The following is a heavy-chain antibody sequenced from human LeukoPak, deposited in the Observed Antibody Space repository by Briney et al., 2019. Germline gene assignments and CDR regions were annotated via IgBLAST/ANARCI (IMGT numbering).Heavy chain of an antibody. V-gene: IGHV3-48*03. Sequence: GGSLRLSCAASGFTFSSYEMNWVRQAPGKGLEWVSYISSSGSTIYYADSVKGRFTISRDNAKNSLYLQMNSLRTEDTAVYYCSELGITMIGGVWGKGTTVTISS. CDR2: ISSSGSTI. D-gene: IGHD3-10*02. CDR1: GFTFSSYE. CDR3: SELGITMIGGV. J-gene: IGHJ6*04.